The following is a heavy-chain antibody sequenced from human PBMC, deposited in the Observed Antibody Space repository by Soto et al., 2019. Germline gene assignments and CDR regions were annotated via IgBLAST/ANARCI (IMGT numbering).Heavy chain of an antibody. CDR2: IITLFGTA. V-gene: IGHV1-69*01. CDR3: AREVGDGDFSAALLD. CDR1: GGTFSSHS. D-gene: IGHD4-17*01. Sequence: VQLMQSGAEVKQPGSSVKVSCKASGGTFSSHSINWVRQAPGQGLEWMGGIITLFGTANYAQNFQGRVTITADQSTSTAYMELNSLSSADTAVYYCAREVGDGDFSAALLDWGQGTLVTVSS. J-gene: IGHJ4*02.